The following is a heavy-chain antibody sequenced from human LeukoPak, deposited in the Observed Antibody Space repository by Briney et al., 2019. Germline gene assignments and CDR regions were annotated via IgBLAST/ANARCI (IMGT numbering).Heavy chain of an antibody. V-gene: IGHV3-13*01. CDR2: MGTAGDK. CDR1: GFTFSSYD. J-gene: IGHJ4*02. CDR3: AALGGSIY. Sequence: QPGGSLRLSCAASGFTFSSYDVHWVRLATGRGLEWVSAMGTAGDKYYAGSVKGRFTISREDAKNSFYIQMNSLRAGDTAVYYCAALGGSIYWGPGTVVTVSS. D-gene: IGHD1-26*01.